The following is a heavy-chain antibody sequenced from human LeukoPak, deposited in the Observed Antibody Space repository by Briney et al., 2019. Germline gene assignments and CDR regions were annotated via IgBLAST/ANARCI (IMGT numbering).Heavy chain of an antibody. D-gene: IGHD5-18*01. Sequence: GGSLRLPCAASGFTFSTYWMNWVRQAPGKGLEWVANIKQEGSEKYYVDSVKGRFTISRDNAKNSLYLQMNSLRAEDTAVYYCARGGIVDTAMVSQNAYYFDYWGQGTLVTVSS. CDR2: IKQEGSEK. CDR1: GFTFSTYW. V-gene: IGHV3-7*01. CDR3: ARGGIVDTAMVSQNAYYFDY. J-gene: IGHJ4*02.